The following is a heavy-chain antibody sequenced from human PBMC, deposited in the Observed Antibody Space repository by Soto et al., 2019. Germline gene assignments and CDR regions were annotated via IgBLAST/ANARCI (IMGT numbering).Heavy chain of an antibody. CDR2: ITSDGSNN. V-gene: IGHV3-30-3*01. CDR1: GFTFSSYA. J-gene: IGHJ4*02. Sequence: QVQLVESGGGVVQPGRSLRLSCAASGFTFSSYAMHWVRQAPGKGLEWVAVITSDGSNNYYADSVKGRLTISRDNSKNTRYLQMDSLRAEDTAVYYCAREGLVVAVTGTGAFDYWGQGTLVTVSS. D-gene: IGHD6-19*01. CDR3: AREGLVVAVTGTGAFDY.